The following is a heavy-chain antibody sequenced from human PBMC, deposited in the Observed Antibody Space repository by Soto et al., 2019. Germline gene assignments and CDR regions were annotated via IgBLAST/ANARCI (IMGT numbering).Heavy chain of an antibody. V-gene: IGHV4-59*01. D-gene: IGHD6-13*01. CDR3: ARVSGYSSSPPLYYFDY. J-gene: IGHJ4*02. CDR1: GGSISSYY. CDR2: IYYSGST. Sequence: SETLSLTCTVSGGSISSYYWSWIRQPPGKGLEWIGYIYYSGSTNYNPSLKSRVTISVDTSKNQFSLKLSSVTAADTAVYYCARVSGYSSSPPLYYFDYWGQGTLVTVSS.